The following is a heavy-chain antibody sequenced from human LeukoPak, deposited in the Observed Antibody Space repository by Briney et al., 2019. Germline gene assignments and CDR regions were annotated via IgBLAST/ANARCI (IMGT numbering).Heavy chain of an antibody. Sequence: SETLSLTCTVSGGSISDNYWSWIRQPPGKGLEWIGYAYYSGHTDYNSSLKSRVTMSLDTSKSQFSLRLSSVTAADTAVYFCARHPFPPPFAYWGPGPLVTVPS. CDR1: GGSISDNY. CDR3: ARHPFPPPFAY. CDR2: AYYSGHT. J-gene: IGHJ4*02. V-gene: IGHV4-59*08.